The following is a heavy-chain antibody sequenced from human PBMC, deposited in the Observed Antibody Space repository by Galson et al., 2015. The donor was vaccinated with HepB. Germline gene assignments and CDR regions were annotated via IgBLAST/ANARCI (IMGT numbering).Heavy chain of an antibody. Sequence: SVKVSCKASGYTFSTYGISWVRQAPGQGLEWMGWITSKNGNTNYAQKFQGRLIMTTDTSTSTAYMELRSLSSDDSAVYFCARLEWELLQHPAFYYFHFWGQGTLVTVSS. CDR3: ARLEWELLQHPAFYYFHF. V-gene: IGHV1-18*01. D-gene: IGHD1-26*01. CDR2: ITSKNGNT. J-gene: IGHJ4*02. CDR1: GYTFSTYG.